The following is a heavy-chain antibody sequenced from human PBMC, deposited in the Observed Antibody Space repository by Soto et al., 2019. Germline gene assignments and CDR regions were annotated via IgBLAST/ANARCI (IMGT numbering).Heavy chain of an antibody. Sequence: SEPLSLTCAVSGGSISISNWWSWVRQPPGKGLEWIGEIYHSGSTNYNLSLKSRVTISVDKSKNQFSLKLSSVTAADTAVYYCARDRLSISAAGISYYGMDVWGQGITVTVSS. CDR1: GGSISISNW. V-gene: IGHV4-4*02. D-gene: IGHD6-13*01. CDR3: ARDRLSISAAGISYYGMDV. CDR2: IYHSGST. J-gene: IGHJ6*02.